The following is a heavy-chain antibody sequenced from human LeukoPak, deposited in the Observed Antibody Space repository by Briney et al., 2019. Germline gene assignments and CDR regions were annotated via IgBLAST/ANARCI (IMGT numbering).Heavy chain of an antibody. CDR3: AKDANYFDSSGYLIPFDY. J-gene: IGHJ4*02. D-gene: IGHD3-22*01. CDR1: GFTFSRFA. CDR2: IIGSDGTT. V-gene: IGHV3-23*01. Sequence: PGGSLRLSCAASGFTFSRFAMSWVRQAPGKDLEWVSSIIGSDGTTYYAESVEGRFTISRDNSKNILYLQMNSLRADDTAVYYCAKDANYFDSSGYLIPFDYWGQGTLVTVSS.